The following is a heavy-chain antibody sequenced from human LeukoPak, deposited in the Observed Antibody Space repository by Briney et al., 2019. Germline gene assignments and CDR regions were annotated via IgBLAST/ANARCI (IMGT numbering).Heavy chain of an antibody. J-gene: IGHJ4*02. D-gene: IGHD5-18*01. Sequence: PGRSLRLSCAASGFTFSSYGMHWVRQAPGKGLEWVAFIRYDGSNKYYADSVKGRFTISRDNSKNTLYLQMNSLRAEDTAVYYCATLRGYSYGQDFDYWGQGTLVTVSS. CDR2: IRYDGSNK. CDR3: ATLRGYSYGQDFDY. CDR1: GFTFSSYG. V-gene: IGHV3-30*02.